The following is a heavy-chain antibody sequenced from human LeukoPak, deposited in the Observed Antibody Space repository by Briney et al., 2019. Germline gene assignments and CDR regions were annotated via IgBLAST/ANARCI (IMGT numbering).Heavy chain of an antibody. V-gene: IGHV3-23*01. Sequence: PGGSLRLSCAASGFTFSSYAMSWVRQAPGKGLEWVSAISGSGGSTYYADSVKGRFTISRDNSKNTLYLQMNSLRAEDTAVYYCAKSPTGDPTLWVDYWGQGTLVTVSS. D-gene: IGHD7-27*01. CDR1: GFTFSSYA. CDR2: ISGSGGST. J-gene: IGHJ4*02. CDR3: AKSPTGDPTLWVDY.